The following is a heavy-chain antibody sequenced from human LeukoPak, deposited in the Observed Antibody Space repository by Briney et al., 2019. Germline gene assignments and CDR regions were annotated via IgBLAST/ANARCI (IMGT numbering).Heavy chain of an antibody. Sequence: GGSLRLSCEASGFTLNKYWMHWVRQAPGKGLAWVSRITGDGSDIAYADSVKGRFTVSRDDAKNTLFLQMTSLRVEDTAIYYCARDAYTTTSNWLDPWGQGTLVTVSS. CDR3: ARDAYTTTSNWLDP. CDR1: GFTLNKYW. V-gene: IGHV3-74*01. D-gene: IGHD4-17*01. J-gene: IGHJ5*02. CDR2: ITGDGSDI.